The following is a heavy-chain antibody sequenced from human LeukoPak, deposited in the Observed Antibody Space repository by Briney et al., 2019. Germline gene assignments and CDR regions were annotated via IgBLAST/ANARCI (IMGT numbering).Heavy chain of an antibody. Sequence: PSETLSLTCAVYGGSFSGYYWSWIRQPPGKGLEWIGEINHSGSTNYNPSLKSRVTMSVDTSKNQFSLKLSSVTAADTAVYYCARHGYYDSSGYYSYNWFDPWGQGTLVTVSS. CDR3: ARHGYYDSSGYYSYNWFDP. CDR2: INHSGST. D-gene: IGHD3-22*01. CDR1: GGSFSGYY. J-gene: IGHJ5*02. V-gene: IGHV4-34*01.